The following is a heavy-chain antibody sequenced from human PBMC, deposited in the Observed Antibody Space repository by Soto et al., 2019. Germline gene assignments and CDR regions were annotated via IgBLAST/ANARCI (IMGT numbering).Heavy chain of an antibody. CDR2: ISSSSSTI. CDR3: ARPEYSSSSYGMDV. Sequence: EVQLVESGGGLVQPGGSLRLSCAASGFTFSSYSMNWFRQAPGKGLEWVSYISSSSSTIYYADSVKGRFTISRDNATNSLYLQMNSLRDEDTAVYYCARPEYSSSSYGMDVWGQGTTVTVSS. D-gene: IGHD6-6*01. CDR1: GFTFSSYS. V-gene: IGHV3-48*02. J-gene: IGHJ6*02.